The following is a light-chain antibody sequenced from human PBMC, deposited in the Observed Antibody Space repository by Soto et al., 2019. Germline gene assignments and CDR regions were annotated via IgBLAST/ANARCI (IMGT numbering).Light chain of an antibody. Sequence: ETVLTQSPGTLSLSPGERATLSCRASQSVSTNYLAWYQQKPGLAPRLVIYGTTSRATGIPDRFSGSVSGTDVTLTIRRLEPEDFAVYYCQQYSGSSYTFGQGTKLEI. J-gene: IGKJ2*01. CDR3: QQYSGSSYT. V-gene: IGKV3-20*01. CDR1: QSVSTNY. CDR2: GTT.